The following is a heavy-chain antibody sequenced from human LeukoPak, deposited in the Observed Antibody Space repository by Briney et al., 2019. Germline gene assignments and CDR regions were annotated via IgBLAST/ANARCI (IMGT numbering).Heavy chain of an antibody. D-gene: IGHD3-10*01. V-gene: IGHV4-30-4*01. CDR2: IHYSGST. CDR1: GGSISSGDYF. CDR3: ARDPGAYPYYFDY. Sequence: SETLPLTCTVSGGSISSGDYFWSWIRQPPGKGVEWIGYIHYSGSTFYNPSLKSRVTISVDTSKNQFSLNLSSVTAADTAVYHCARDPGAYPYYFDYWGQGTLVTVSS. J-gene: IGHJ4*02.